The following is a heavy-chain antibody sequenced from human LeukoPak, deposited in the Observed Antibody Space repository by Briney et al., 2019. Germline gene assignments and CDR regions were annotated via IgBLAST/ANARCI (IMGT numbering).Heavy chain of an antibody. CDR2: IWYDGSNK. CDR1: GFTFSSYG. J-gene: IGHJ4*02. CDR3: AKHRDYIWGSYRQTYFDS. V-gene: IGHV3-33*06. D-gene: IGHD3-16*02. Sequence: GGSLRLSCAASGFTFSSYGMHWVRQAPGKGLEWVAVIWYDGSNKYYADSVKGRFTISRDNSKNTLYLQMNSLRAEDTAVYYCAKHRDYIWGSYRQTYFDSWGQGTLVTVSS.